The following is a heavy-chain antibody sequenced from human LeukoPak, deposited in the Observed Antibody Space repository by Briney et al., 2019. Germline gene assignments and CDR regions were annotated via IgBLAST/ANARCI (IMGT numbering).Heavy chain of an antibody. CDR3: ARSTTTSLFDY. Sequence: GGSLRLSCAASGFTFSSYWMHWVRQAPGKGLVWVSRVNSDGSITNYADSVKGRFTISRDNAKNTLYLQMNSLRAEDTAVYYCARSTTTSLFDYWGQGTLVSVPS. J-gene: IGHJ4*02. CDR1: GFTFSSYW. CDR2: VNSDGSIT. D-gene: IGHD1-1*01. V-gene: IGHV3-74*01.